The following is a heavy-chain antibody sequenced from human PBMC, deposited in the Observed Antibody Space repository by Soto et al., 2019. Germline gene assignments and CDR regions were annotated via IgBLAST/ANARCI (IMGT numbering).Heavy chain of an antibody. Sequence: QVQLVQSGAEVKKPGSSVKVSCKTSGDIFSGYSISWVRQAPGQGLEWMGGIIPIFGTTNYEQRFNGRDTIPAHKSTSTVYMELYSLKSEDTAVYYCARDLGSGYDPGDYWGQGTLVTVSS. D-gene: IGHD5-12*01. J-gene: IGHJ4*02. CDR2: IIPIFGTT. CDR3: ARDLGSGYDPGDY. V-gene: IGHV1-69*14. CDR1: GDIFSGYS.